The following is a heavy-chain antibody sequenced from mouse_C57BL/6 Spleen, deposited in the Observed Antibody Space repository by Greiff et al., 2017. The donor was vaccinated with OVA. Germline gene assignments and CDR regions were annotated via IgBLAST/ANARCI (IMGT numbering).Heavy chain of an antibody. CDR2: INPNNGGT. CDR3: ARTDYYGSKSLFDY. CDR1: GYTFTDYN. J-gene: IGHJ2*01. Sequence: VQLQQSGPELVKPGASVKISCKASGYTFTDYNMDWVKQSHGKSLEWIGDINPNNGGTIYNQKFKGKATLTVDKSSSTAYMELRSLTSEDTAVYYCARTDYYGSKSLFDYWGQGTTLTVSS. V-gene: IGHV1-18*01. D-gene: IGHD1-1*01.